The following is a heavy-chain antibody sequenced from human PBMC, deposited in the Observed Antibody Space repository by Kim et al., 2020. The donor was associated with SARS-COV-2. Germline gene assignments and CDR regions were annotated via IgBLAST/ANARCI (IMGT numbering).Heavy chain of an antibody. CDR2: MNPNSGNT. J-gene: IGHJ4*02. D-gene: IGHD2-15*01. Sequence: ASVKVSCKASGYTFTSYDINWVRQATGQGLEWMGWMNPNSGNTGYAQKFQGRVTMTRNTSISTAYMELSSLRSEDTAVYYCARGRYPGSGGTPPEDYWGQGTLVTVSS. CDR3: ARGRYPGSGGTPPEDY. CDR1: GYTFTSYD. V-gene: IGHV1-8*01.